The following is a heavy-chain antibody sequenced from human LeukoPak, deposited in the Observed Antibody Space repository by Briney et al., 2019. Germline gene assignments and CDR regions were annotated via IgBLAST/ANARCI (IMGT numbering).Heavy chain of an antibody. CDR2: INPNSGGT. D-gene: IGHD4-23*01. CDR3: ARGTYGGKTAGDYYYYMGV. Sequence: ASVKVSCKASGYTFTGYYMHWVRQAPGQGLEWMGWINPNSGGTNYAQKFQGRVTMTRDTSISTAYMELSRLRSDDTAVYYCARGTYGGKTAGDYYYYMGVWGKGTTVTVSS. V-gene: IGHV1-2*02. CDR1: GYTFTGYY. J-gene: IGHJ6*03.